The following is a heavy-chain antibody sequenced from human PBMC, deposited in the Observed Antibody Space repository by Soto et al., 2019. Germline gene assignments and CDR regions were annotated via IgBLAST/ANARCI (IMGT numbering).Heavy chain of an antibody. CDR3: ARARKGTTVTPAYYFHC. CDR1: GYTFTGYY. Sequence: ASVKVSCKACGYTFTGYYMHWVRQAPGQGLEWMGWINPNSGGTNYAQKFQGRVTMTRDTSISTAYMELSRLRSDDTAVYYCARARKGTTVTPAYYFHCWGQATLVTVSS. V-gene: IGHV1-2*02. CDR2: INPNSGGT. J-gene: IGHJ4*02. D-gene: IGHD4-17*01.